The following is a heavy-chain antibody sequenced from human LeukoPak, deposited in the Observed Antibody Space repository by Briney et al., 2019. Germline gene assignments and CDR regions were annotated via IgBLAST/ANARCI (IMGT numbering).Heavy chain of an antibody. V-gene: IGHV4-30-4*01. D-gene: IGHD5-18*01. CDR2: IYYSGST. CDR1: GGSISSGDYY. Sequence: PSETLSLTCTVSGGSISSGDYYWSWIRQPPGKGLEWIGYIYYSGSTNYNPSLKSRLTISVDTSKNQFSLKLSSVTAADTAVYYCARHDGAAMGLYYFDYWGQGTLVTVSS. CDR3: ARHDGAAMGLYYFDY. J-gene: IGHJ4*02.